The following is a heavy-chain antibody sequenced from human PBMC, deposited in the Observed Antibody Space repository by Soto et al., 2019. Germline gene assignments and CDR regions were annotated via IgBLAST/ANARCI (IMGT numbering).Heavy chain of an antibody. CDR2: ISTSKGNT. V-gene: IGHV1-18*01. CDR3: ATRSPAFDY. Sequence: ASVKVSCKTSGYTFTSYGISWVRQAPGQGLEWMGWISTSKGNTNYAQKFQGRVTMTTDTSTSTAYMELRSLRSDDTAVYYCATRSPAFDYWGQGTLVTVSS. J-gene: IGHJ4*02. CDR1: GYTFTSYG.